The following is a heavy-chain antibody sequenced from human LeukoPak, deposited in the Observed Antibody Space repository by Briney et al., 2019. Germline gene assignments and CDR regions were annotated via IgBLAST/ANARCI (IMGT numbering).Heavy chain of an antibody. D-gene: IGHD6-6*01. CDR1: GYSFTSYW. CDR3: ARHSISSSSGSWAFDI. V-gene: IGHV5-51*01. J-gene: IGHJ3*02. CDR2: IYPGDSDT. Sequence: GESLKISCKGSGYSFTSYWIGWVRQMPGKGLEWMGIIYPGDSDTRYSPSFQGQVTISADKSISTAYLQWSSLKASDTAMYYCARHSISSSSGSWAFDIWGQGTMVTVSS.